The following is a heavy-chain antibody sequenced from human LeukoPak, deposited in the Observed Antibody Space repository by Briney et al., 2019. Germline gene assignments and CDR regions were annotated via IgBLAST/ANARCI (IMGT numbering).Heavy chain of an antibody. D-gene: IGHD5-18*01. Sequence: PSETLSLTFTVSGGSISSYYWSWIRQPPGKGLEWIGYIYYSGSTNYNPSLKSRVTISVDTSKNQFSLKLSSVTAADTAVYYCASGEYSYGYVYWGQGTLVTVSS. CDR2: IYYSGST. CDR1: GGSISSYY. V-gene: IGHV4-59*01. J-gene: IGHJ4*02. CDR3: ASGEYSYGYVY.